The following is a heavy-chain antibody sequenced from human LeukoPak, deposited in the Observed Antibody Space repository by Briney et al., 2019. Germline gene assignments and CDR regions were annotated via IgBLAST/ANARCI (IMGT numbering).Heavy chain of an antibody. D-gene: IGHD1-26*01. Sequence: GGSLRLSCVASGFTFSSYSINWVRQGPGRGLEWISVITSTGDHIYYADSVKGRFTVSRDNAKNSLYLQMNSLRDEDTAVYYCARSLSGSYYTLFDPWGQGTLVTVSS. J-gene: IGHJ5*02. CDR3: ARSLSGSYYTLFDP. CDR2: ITSTGDHI. CDR1: GFTFSSYS. V-gene: IGHV3-21*01.